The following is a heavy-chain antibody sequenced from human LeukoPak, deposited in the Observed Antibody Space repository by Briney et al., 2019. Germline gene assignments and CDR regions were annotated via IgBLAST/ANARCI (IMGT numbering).Heavy chain of an antibody. J-gene: IGHJ6*02. CDR3: ARDQNWNSGSASKYYYYYYGMDV. V-gene: IGHV1-3*01. CDR1: GYTFTSYA. Sequence: ASVKVSCKASGYTFTSYAMHWVRQAPGQRLEWMGWINAGNGNTKYSQKFQGRVTITRDTSASTAYMELSSLRSEDTAVYYCARDQNWNSGSASKYYYYYYGMDVWGQGTTVTVSS. CDR2: INAGNGNT. D-gene: IGHD1-7*01.